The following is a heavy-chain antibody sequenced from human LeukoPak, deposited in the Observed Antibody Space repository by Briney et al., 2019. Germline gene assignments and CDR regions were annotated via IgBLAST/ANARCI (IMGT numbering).Heavy chain of an antibody. CDR2: ISSSSSHT. V-gene: IGHV3-11*03. Sequence: GGSLRLSCAASGFTFSDYYMSWVRQAPGKGLEWVSYISSSSSHTNYADSVKGRFTISRDNAKNSLYMQMNSLRVEDTAMYYCARYCASCHGFDYWGQGTLVTVSS. CDR1: GFTFSDYY. J-gene: IGHJ4*02. CDR3: ARYCASCHGFDY. D-gene: IGHD2-2*01.